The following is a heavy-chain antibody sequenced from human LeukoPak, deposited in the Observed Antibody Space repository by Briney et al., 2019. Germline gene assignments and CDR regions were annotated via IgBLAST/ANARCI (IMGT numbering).Heavy chain of an antibody. CDR1: GFTFSNFG. V-gene: IGHV3-23*01. CDR2: ISGSGGST. J-gene: IGHJ4*02. CDR3: ARGKDTGRQYNFDH. D-gene: IGHD5-18*01. Sequence: GGPLRLSCAASGFTFSNFGMGWVRQAPGKGLECVSPISGSGGSTSYADFVKGRSTISRDNSKNTLYLQMNSLRPEDTAVYYCARGKDTGRQYNFDHWGQGILVTVAS.